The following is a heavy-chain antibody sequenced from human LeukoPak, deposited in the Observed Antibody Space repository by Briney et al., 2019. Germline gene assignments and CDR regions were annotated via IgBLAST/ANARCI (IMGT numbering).Heavy chain of an antibody. D-gene: IGHD3-10*01. CDR3: ATIYGSGSYYLGY. CDR2: FDPEDGET. J-gene: IGHJ4*02. CDR1: GYTLTELS. Sequence: ASVTVSCKVSGYTLTELSMQWVRQAPGKGLEWMGGFDPEDGETIYAQKFQGRVTMTEDPSTDTAYMELSSLRSEDTAVYYCATIYGSGSYYLGYWGQGTLVTVSS. V-gene: IGHV1-24*01.